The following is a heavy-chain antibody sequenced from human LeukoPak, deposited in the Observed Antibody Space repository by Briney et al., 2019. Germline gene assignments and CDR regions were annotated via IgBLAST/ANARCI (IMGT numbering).Heavy chain of an antibody. CDR2: INSDGSST. D-gene: IGHD3-9*01. CDR3: ARELTYYDILTDYYMDV. CDR1: GFTFSSYW. Sequence: PGGSLRLSCAASGFTFSSYWMHWVRQAPGKGLVWVSRINSDGSSTSYADSGKGRFTISRDNAKNTLYLQMNSLRAEDTAVYYCARELTYYDILTDYYMDVWGKGTTVTVS. J-gene: IGHJ6*03. V-gene: IGHV3-74*01.